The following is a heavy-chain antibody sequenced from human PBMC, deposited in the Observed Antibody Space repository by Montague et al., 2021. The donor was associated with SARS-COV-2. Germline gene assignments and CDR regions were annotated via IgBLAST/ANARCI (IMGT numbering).Heavy chain of an antibody. CDR3: ARDDYVWGSYRYSQYNWFDP. D-gene: IGHD3-16*02. V-gene: IGHV3-21*01. CDR1: GFTFSSYS. J-gene: IGHJ5*02. CDR2: ISSSSSYI. Sequence: SLRLSCSASGFTFSSYSMNWVRQAPGKGLEWVSSISSSSSYIYYXDSVKGRFTISRDNAKNSLYLQMNSLRAEDTAVCYCARDDYVWGSYRYSQYNWFDPWGQGTLVTVSS.